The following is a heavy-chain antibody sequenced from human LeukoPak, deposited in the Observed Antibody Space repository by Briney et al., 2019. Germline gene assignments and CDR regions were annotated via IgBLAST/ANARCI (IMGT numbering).Heavy chain of an antibody. CDR3: ARAIYRYTDYYGMDV. V-gene: IGHV4-34*01. Sequence: SETLSLTGAVYGGSFSGDYWSWIRQPPGKELEWIGEINHSGSTNYNPSLKSRVTISVDTSKNQFSLKLSSVTAADTAVYYCARAIYRYTDYYGMDVWGQGTTVTVSS. D-gene: IGHD3-16*02. CDR2: INHSGST. CDR1: GGSFSGDY. J-gene: IGHJ6*02.